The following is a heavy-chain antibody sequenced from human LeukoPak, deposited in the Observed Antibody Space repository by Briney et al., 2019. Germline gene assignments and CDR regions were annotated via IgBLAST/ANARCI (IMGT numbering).Heavy chain of an antibody. CDR3: ARDTWGGTSCYDY. D-gene: IGHD2-2*01. CDR2: IKEDGSEK. Sequence: GGSLRLSCAASGFTFSSYWMSWVRQAPGKGLEWVANIKEDGSEKYYVDSVKGRFTISRDNAKNSPYLQMNSLRAEDTTLYYCARDTWGGTSCYDYWGQGTLVTVSS. V-gene: IGHV3-7*01. J-gene: IGHJ4*02. CDR1: GFTFSSYW.